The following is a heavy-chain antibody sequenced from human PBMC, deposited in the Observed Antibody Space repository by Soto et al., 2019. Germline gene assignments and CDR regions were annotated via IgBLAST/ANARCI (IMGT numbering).Heavy chain of an antibody. CDR1: GGSISSGCYY. Sequence: QVQLQESGPGLVKPSQTLSLTCTVSGGSISSGCYYWSWIRQHPGKGLEWIGYIYYSGSTYYNPSLNSRVTISVDTSKNQFSLKLSSVTAADTAVYYCARGGRRSPGMDVWGQGTTVTVSS. CDR3: ARGGRRSPGMDV. V-gene: IGHV4-31*03. CDR2: IYYSGST. J-gene: IGHJ6*02.